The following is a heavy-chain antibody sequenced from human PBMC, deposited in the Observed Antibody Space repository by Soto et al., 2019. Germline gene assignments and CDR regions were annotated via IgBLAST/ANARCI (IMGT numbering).Heavy chain of an antibody. CDR2: ISAYNGNT. CDR3: ARDPWEVGATVPAFFDY. D-gene: IGHD1-26*01. J-gene: IGHJ4*02. V-gene: IGHV1-18*01. CDR1: GYTFTSYG. Sequence: QVQLVQSGAEVKKPGASVKVSCKASGYTFTSYGISWVRQAPGQGLEWMGWISAYNGNTNYAQKLQGRDTMTTDTSTSIAYMELRSLRSDDTAVYYCARDPWEVGATVPAFFDYWGQGTLVTVSS.